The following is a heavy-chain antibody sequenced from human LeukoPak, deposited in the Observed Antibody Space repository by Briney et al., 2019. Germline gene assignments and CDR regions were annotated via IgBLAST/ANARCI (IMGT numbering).Heavy chain of an antibody. CDR1: GFTFSSYS. D-gene: IGHD3-10*01. V-gene: IGHV3-21*01. CDR2: ISSSSSYI. CDR3: ASLLWFGDDAFDI. J-gene: IGHJ3*02. Sequence: PGGSLRLSCAASGFTFSSYSMNSVRQAPGKGLEWVSSISSSSSYIYYADSVKGRFTISRDNAKNSLYLQMNSLRAEDTAVYYCASLLWFGDDAFDIWGQGTMVTVSS.